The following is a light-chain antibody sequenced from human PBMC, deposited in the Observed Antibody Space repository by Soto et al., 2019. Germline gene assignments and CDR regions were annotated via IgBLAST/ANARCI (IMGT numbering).Light chain of an antibody. Sequence: EIVLAQSPDTLSLSPGERAILSCRAGQTVSGTYLAWYQQKPGQAPRLLIYGSSFRASGIPDRFSGSGSGTEFTLTITSLEPEDFAVYYCQQYNNWPPLTFGPGTKVDIK. CDR1: QTVSGTY. V-gene: IGKV3-20*01. J-gene: IGKJ3*01. CDR3: QQYNNWPPLT. CDR2: GSS.